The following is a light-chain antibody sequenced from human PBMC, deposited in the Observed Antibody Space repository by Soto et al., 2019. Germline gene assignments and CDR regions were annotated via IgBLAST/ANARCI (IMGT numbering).Light chain of an antibody. Sequence: DIQMTQSPSSLSASVGDIVTITCQASQDISNYLNWYQQKPGKAPKLLIYDASNLETGVPSRFSGSGSGTDFTFTISRLQPEDIATYYCQQYDNLPITFGPGTKVDIK. CDR1: QDISNY. J-gene: IGKJ3*01. CDR2: DAS. V-gene: IGKV1-33*01. CDR3: QQYDNLPIT.